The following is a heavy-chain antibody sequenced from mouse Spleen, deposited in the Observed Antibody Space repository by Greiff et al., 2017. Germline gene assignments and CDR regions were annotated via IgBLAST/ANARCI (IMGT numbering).Heavy chain of an antibody. D-gene: IGHD1-1*01. CDR2: IDPSDSYT. CDR3: ARERAVVAYYYAMDY. Sequence: QVQLQQPGAELVRPGTSVKLSCKASGYTFTSYWMHWVKQRPGQGLEWIGVIDPSDSYTNYNQKFKGKATLTVDTSSSTAYMQLSSLTSEDSAVYYCARERAVVAYYYAMDYWGQGTSVTVSS. J-gene: IGHJ4*01. V-gene: IGHV1-59*01. CDR1: GYTFTSYW.